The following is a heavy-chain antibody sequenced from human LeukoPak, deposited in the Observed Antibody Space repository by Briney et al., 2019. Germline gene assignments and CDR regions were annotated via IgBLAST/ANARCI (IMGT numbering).Heavy chain of an antibody. CDR3: AKESTAYSSGWDPALDY. D-gene: IGHD6-19*01. CDR2: MRYDGSNK. Sequence: PGGSLRLSCAASGFTFSNYGMHWVRQAPGEGLEWMAFMRYDGSNKYYADSMKGRFTISRDNSKNTLYLQMNSLGAEDTAVYYCAKESTAYSSGWDPALDYWGQGTLVTVSS. CDR1: GFTFSNYG. V-gene: IGHV3-30*02. J-gene: IGHJ4*02.